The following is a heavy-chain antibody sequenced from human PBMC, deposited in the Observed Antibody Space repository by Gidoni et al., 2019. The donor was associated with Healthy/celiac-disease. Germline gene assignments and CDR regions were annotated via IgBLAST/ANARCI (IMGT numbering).Heavy chain of an antibody. CDR1: GFSCSSYA. J-gene: IGHJ6*02. CDR2: LSYDGSNK. Sequence: QAQRVESGGGVVQPGRSLRPSCAASGFSCSSYAMHRVRQAPGKGLEWVAVLSYDGSNKYYAASVKGRFTISRDNSKNTLYLQMNSLRAEDTAVYYCAREGGGCSSTSCSSYSYYGMDVWGQGTTVTVSS. D-gene: IGHD2-2*01. CDR3: AREGGGCSSTSCSSYSYYGMDV. V-gene: IGHV3-30-3*01.